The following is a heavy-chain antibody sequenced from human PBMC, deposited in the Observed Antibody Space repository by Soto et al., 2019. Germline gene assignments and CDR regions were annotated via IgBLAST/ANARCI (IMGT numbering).Heavy chain of an antibody. CDR1: GGSISSGGYY. Sequence: QVQLQESGPALVKPSQTLSLTCTVSGGSISSGGYYWSWIRQHPGKALEWIGYIYYSGSTYYIPSHKSRVTRSVDPSKNQFSLKLSSVAAAETAVYYCAKYYAFDIWGQGTMVTVSS. J-gene: IGHJ3*02. CDR3: AKYYAFDI. D-gene: IGHD2-15*01. V-gene: IGHV4-31*03. CDR2: IYYSGST.